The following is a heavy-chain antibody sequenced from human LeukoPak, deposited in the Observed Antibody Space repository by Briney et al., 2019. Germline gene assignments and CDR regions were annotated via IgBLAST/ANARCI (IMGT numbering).Heavy chain of an antibody. D-gene: IGHD3-10*01. CDR1: GHSISTGYY. CDR3: ASYYASGVSAYNYYGMDV. J-gene: IGHJ6*04. Sequence: PTETLSLTCAVSGHSISTGYYWGWIRQPPGKGLEWIGSMSHNRGTYYNPSLKSRVTISMDTSKNQISLRLTSVTAADTAVYYCASYYASGVSAYNYYGMDVWGKGTTVTVSS. CDR2: MSHNRGT. V-gene: IGHV4-38-2*01.